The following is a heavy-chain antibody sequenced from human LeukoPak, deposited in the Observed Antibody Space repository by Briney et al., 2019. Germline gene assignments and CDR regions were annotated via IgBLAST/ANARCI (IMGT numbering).Heavy chain of an antibody. Sequence: ASVKVSCKASGYTFNDYYIHWVRQAPGHGLEWMGWINPKSGGTNYAQKFQGRVTMTRDTSISTVYMELSRLRSDDRAVYYCARIGGRGYSYGTFDYWGQGTLVTVSS. V-gene: IGHV1-2*02. D-gene: IGHD5-18*01. CDR1: GYTFNDYY. J-gene: IGHJ4*02. CDR3: ARIGGRGYSYGTFDY. CDR2: INPKSGGT.